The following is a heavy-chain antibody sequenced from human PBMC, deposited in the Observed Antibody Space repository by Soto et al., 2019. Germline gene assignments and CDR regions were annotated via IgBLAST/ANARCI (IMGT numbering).Heavy chain of an antibody. CDR2: ISSNGGST. CDR3: ARDAFPGYSSSWYRGAFDI. J-gene: IGHJ3*02. CDR1: GFTFSSYA. D-gene: IGHD6-13*01. Sequence: GGSLRLSCAASGFTFSSYAMHWVRQAPGKGLEYVSAISSNGGSTYYANPVKGRFTISRDNSKNTLYLQMGSLRAEDMAVYYCARDAFPGYSSSWYRGAFDIWGQGTMVTVSS. V-gene: IGHV3-64*01.